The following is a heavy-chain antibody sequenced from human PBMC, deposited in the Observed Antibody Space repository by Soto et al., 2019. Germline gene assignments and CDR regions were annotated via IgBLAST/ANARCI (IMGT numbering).Heavy chain of an antibody. CDR2: ISSSSSTI. V-gene: IGHV3-48*02. CDR3: GGDSSGYFYPDVFDI. Sequence: EVQLVESGGGLVQPGGSLRLSCAASGFTFSRYSMNWVRQAPGKGLEWVSYISSSSSTIYYADSVKGRFTISRDNAKNSLYLQMNSLRDEDTAVYYCGGDSSGYFYPDVFDIWGLGTMVTVSS. CDR1: GFTFSRYS. J-gene: IGHJ3*02. D-gene: IGHD3-22*01.